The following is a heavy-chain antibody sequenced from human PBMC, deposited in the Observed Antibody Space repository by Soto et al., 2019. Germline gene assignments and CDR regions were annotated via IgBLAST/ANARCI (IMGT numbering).Heavy chain of an antibody. D-gene: IGHD3-3*01. V-gene: IGHV3-48*02. J-gene: IGHJ4*02. CDR1: GFTFSTYN. CDR3: AREFFYDY. CDR2: ISSSSTI. Sequence: EVQLVESGGGLVQPGGSLRLSCAASGFTFSTYNMNWVRQAPGKGLEWVSYISSSSTIYYADSVKGRFTISRDNAKNSLYLQMNSLRDEDTAVYYCAREFFYDYWGQGTLVTVSP.